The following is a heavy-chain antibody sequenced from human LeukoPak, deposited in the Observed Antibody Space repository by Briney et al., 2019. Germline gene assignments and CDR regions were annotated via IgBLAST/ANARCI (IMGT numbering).Heavy chain of an antibody. CDR2: ISGSGGST. CDR1: GFTFSSYA. Sequence: AGGSLRLSCAASGFTFSSYAMSWVRQAPGKGREWVSAISGSGGSTYYADSVKGRFTISRDNSKNTLYLQMNSLRAEDTAVYYCAKGGVRGPYYFDYWGQGPLVTVSS. V-gene: IGHV3-23*01. J-gene: IGHJ4*02. D-gene: IGHD3-10*01. CDR3: AKGGVRGPYYFDY.